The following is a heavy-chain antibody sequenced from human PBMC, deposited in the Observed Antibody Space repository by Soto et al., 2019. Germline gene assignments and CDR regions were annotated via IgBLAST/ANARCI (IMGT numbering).Heavy chain of an antibody. D-gene: IGHD6-13*01. CDR3: ARDGWVAAAGTGGYYYYGMDV. CDR2: IIPIFGTA. CDR1: GGTFSSYA. J-gene: IGHJ6*02. V-gene: IGHV1-69*13. Sequence: SVKVSCKASGGTFSSYAISWVRQAPGQGLEWMGGIIPIFGTANYAQKFQGRVTITADESTSTAYMELSSLRSEDTAVYYCARDGWVAAAGTGGYYYYGMDVWGPGITVTVSS.